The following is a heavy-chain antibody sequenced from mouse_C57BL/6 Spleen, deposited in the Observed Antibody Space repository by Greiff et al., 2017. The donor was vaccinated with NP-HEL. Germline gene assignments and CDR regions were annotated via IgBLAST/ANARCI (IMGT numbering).Heavy chain of an antibody. CDR1: GYSITSGYY. V-gene: IGHV3-6*01. CDR2: ISYDGSN. CDR3: ARAGSRSYFDY. D-gene: IGHD1-1*01. J-gene: IGHJ2*01. Sequence: DVKLQESGPGLVKPSQSLSLTCSVPGYSITSGYYWNWIRQFPGNKLEWMGYISYDGSNNYNPSLKNRISITRDTSKNQFFLKWNSVTTEDTATYYCARAGSRSYFDYWGQGTTLTVSS.